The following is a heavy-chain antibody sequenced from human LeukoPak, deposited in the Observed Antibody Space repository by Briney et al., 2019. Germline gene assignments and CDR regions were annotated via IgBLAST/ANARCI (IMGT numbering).Heavy chain of an antibody. CDR1: GYTFINYD. Sequence: ASVKVSCKASGYTFINYDFSWVRQAPGQGLEWMGWISTYNGNTNYAQKLQGRVTMTTDTSTSTAYMELRSLRSDDTAVYYCARQGYGGNPQGAADYWGQGTLVTVSS. D-gene: IGHD4-23*01. CDR3: ARQGYGGNPQGAADY. V-gene: IGHV1-18*01. J-gene: IGHJ4*02. CDR2: ISTYNGNT.